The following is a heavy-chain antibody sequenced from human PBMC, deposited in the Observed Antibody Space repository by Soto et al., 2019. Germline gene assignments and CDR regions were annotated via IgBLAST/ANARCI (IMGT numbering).Heavy chain of an antibody. J-gene: IGHJ6*02. Sequence: QVQLVQSGADVKKPGSSVKVSWKASEGTFRSYAISWVRPGPGQGLAWMGGILPILGTANYAQKCQGRVTITADKSTSTAYMELSSLRSEDPAVYYCARGRWPAHSFGVDVRGQGTTVTVSS. CDR1: EGTFRSYA. D-gene: IGHD3-10*01. CDR2: ILPILGTA. CDR3: ARGRWPAHSFGVDV. V-gene: IGHV1-69*06.